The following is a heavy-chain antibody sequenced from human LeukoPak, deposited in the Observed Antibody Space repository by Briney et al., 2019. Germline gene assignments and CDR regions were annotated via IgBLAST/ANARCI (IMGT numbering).Heavy chain of an antibody. Sequence: GASVKVSCRASGYTFTSYGISWVRQAPGQGLEWMGWISAFNGNTNYAQKLQGRVTMTTDTSTSTAYMQLRSLRSDDTAVYYCARPPMYSSVWYWFDPWGQGTLVTVSS. CDR2: ISAFNGNT. CDR1: GYTFTSYG. D-gene: IGHD6-19*01. V-gene: IGHV1-18*01. J-gene: IGHJ5*02. CDR3: ARPPMYSSVWYWFDP.